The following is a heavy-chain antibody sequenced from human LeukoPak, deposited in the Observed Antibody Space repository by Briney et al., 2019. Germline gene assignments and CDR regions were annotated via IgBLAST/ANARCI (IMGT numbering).Heavy chain of an antibody. CDR1: GGSFSGYY. CDR2: INHSGST. D-gene: IGHD2-21*02. J-gene: IGHJ3*02. V-gene: IGHV4-34*01. CDR3: AGTYCGGDCYRGDAFDI. Sequence: SETLSLTCAVYGGSFSGYYWSWIRQPPGKGLEWIGEINHSGSTNYNPSLKSRVTISVDTSKNQFSLKLSSVTAADTAVYYCAGTYCGGDCYRGDAFDIWGQGTMVTVSS.